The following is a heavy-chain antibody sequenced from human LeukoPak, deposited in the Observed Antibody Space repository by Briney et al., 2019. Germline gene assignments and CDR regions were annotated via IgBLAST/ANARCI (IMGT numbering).Heavy chain of an antibody. J-gene: IGHJ4*02. CDR1: GFTLTGYY. CDR2: IKPNSGDT. V-gene: IGHV1-2*02. CDR3: ARDRFGGDY. Sequence: ASVKVSCKASGFTLTGYYMHWVRQDPRQGLQWMGWIKPNSGDTDYAQKFQGRVTMTRDTSISTAYMELSRLRSDDTAVYYCARDRFGGDYWGQGTLVTVSS. D-gene: IGHD3-10*01.